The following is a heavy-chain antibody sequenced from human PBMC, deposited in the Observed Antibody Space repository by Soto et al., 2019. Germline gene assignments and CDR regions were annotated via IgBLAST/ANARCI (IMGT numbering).Heavy chain of an antibody. CDR2: IIPILGIA. CDR1: GGTFSSYT. D-gene: IGHD6-6*01. V-gene: IGHV1-69*02. J-gene: IGHJ6*03. Sequence: ASVKVSCKASGGTFSSYTISWVRQAPGQGLEWMGRIIPILGIANYAQKFQGRVTITADKSTSTAYMELSSLRSEDTAVYYCARAETHSSSSYYYYYYMDVWGKGTTVTVSS. CDR3: ARAETHSSSSYYYYYYMDV.